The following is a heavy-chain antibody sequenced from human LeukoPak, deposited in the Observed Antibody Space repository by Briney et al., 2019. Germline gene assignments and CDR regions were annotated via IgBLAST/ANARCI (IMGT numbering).Heavy chain of an antibody. CDR1: GFTFSSYW. CDR2: INSDGSST. Sequence: GGSRRLSCAASGFTFSSYWMHWVRQAPGKWMVWVSRINSDGSSTSYADSVKGRITNPRDNAKNTLYLQMNRLRSQDKAVYYCARAAEDTVDYWGQGTLVTVSS. V-gene: IGHV3-74*01. D-gene: IGHD5-18*01. J-gene: IGHJ4*02. CDR3: ARAAEDTVDY.